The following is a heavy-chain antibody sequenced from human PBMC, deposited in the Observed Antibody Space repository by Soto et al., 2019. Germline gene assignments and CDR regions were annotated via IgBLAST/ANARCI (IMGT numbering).Heavy chain of an antibody. CDR1: GFTFSSYA. CDR2: ISCSGGST. CDR3: ANYRLSGGYYFYYYMDF. V-gene: IGHV3-23*01. D-gene: IGHD3-16*02. J-gene: IGHJ6*03. Sequence: GGSLRLSCAASGFTFSSYAMSWVRQAPGKGLEWVSAISCSGGSTYSADTVKGRFTICRDNSKNTLYLQMNSLRAKDTAVYFSANYRLSGGYYFYYYMDFWGKGTTVTVSS.